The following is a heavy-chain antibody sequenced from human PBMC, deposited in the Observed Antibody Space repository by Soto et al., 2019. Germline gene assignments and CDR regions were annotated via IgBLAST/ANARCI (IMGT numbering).Heavy chain of an antibody. J-gene: IGHJ4*02. CDR3: ASRDPGTSVDY. D-gene: IGHD1-7*01. CDR1: VGSFTSITW. Sequence: ASEPLPLPSAVPVGSFTSITWWTWVRQPPGQGLEWIGEIYRTGSTNYNPSLKSRVTISLDKSENQFSLKVTSLTAADTAVYYCASRDPGTSVDYWGQGTVVTGSS. CDR2: IYRTGST. V-gene: IGHV4-4*02.